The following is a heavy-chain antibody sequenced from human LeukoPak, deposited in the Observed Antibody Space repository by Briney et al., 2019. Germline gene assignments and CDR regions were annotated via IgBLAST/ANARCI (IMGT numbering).Heavy chain of an antibody. V-gene: IGHV3-48*03. D-gene: IGHD3-10*01. J-gene: IGHJ4*02. CDR1: GLTFSNYE. CDR2: ISSSGSTI. Sequence: PGGSLRLSCAASGLTFSNYEMNWVRQAPGKGLEWVSYISSSGSTIYYADSVKGRFTISRDNSKNSLYLQMNSLRAEDTAVYYCARDRVSMVRGDVVYWGQGTLVTVSS. CDR3: ARDRVSMVRGDVVY.